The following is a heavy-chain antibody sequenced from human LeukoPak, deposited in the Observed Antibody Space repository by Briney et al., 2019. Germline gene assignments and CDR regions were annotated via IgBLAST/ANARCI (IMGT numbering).Heavy chain of an antibody. D-gene: IGHD2-2*01. J-gene: IGHJ4*02. V-gene: IGHV3-23*01. Sequence: GGSLRLSCAASGFTVSSNYMSWVRQAPGKGLEWVSAISGSGGSTYYADSVKGRFTISRDNSKNTLYLQMNSLRAEDTAVYYCAKSRPKYCSSTSCFYFDYWGQGTLVTVSS. CDR1: GFTVSSNY. CDR3: AKSRPKYCSSTSCFYFDY. CDR2: ISGSGGST.